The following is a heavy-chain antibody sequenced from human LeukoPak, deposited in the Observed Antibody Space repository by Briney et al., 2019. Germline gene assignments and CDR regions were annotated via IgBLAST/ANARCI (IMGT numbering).Heavy chain of an antibody. CDR3: ASGYSSSWATFDY. Sequence: QSGGSLRLSCAASGLTFSTYWMTWVRQAPGKGLEWVANIKPDGSEINYMDSVRGRFTISRDNAKNSLYLQMNTLRDEDTAVYYCASGYSSSWATFDYWGQGTLVTVSS. CDR1: GLTFSTYW. D-gene: IGHD6-13*01. J-gene: IGHJ4*01. V-gene: IGHV3-7*01. CDR2: IKPDGSEI.